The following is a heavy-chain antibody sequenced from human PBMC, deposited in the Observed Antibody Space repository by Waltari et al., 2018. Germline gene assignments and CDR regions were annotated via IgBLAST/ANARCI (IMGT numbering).Heavy chain of an antibody. CDR3: ATLHLPGIRLDLMDY. CDR1: GGTFSSYA. Sequence: QVQLVQSGAEVKKPGSSVKVSCKASGGTFSSYAISWVRQAPGQGLEWMGGIIPSCGTANYAQKFQGRVTITTDESTSTAYMELSSLRSEDTAVYYCATLHLPGIRLDLMDYWGQGTLVTVSS. CDR2: IIPSCGTA. J-gene: IGHJ4*02. D-gene: IGHD5-12*01. V-gene: IGHV1-69*05.